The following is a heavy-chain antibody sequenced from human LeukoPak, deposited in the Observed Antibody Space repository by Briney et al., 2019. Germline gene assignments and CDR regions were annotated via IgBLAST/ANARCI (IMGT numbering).Heavy chain of an antibody. J-gene: IGHJ3*02. CDR2: ISNSSPNI. Sequence: TGGSLRLSCAASGFTFSTYSMNWVRQAPGKGLEWVSSISNSSPNIYYADSVKGRFTISRDSAKDSLFLQMNSLRAEDTAVYYCARRLYIVRGAYDIWGQGTMVTVSS. D-gene: IGHD2/OR15-2a*01. CDR1: GFTFSTYS. V-gene: IGHV3-21*04. CDR3: ARRLYIVRGAYDI.